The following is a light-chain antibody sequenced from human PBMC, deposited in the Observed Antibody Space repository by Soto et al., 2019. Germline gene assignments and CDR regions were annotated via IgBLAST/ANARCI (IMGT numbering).Light chain of an antibody. CDR3: SSFAGGGNPVL. CDR2: EVT. J-gene: IGLJ2*01. Sequence: QSALTQPPSASGSLGQSVTISCTGTSSDVGGYNYVSWHQQHPGKAPKLLIYEVTERPSGVPDRFSGSKSGNTASLTVSGLQADDEADYYCSSFAGGGNPVLFGGGTQLTVL. V-gene: IGLV2-8*01. CDR1: SSDVGGYNY.